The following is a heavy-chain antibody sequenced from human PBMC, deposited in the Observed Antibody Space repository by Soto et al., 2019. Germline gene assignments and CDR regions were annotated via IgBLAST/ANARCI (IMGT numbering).Heavy chain of an antibody. V-gene: IGHV3-30*18. Sequence: ESGGGVVQPGRSLRLSCAASGFTFSRYGMHWVRQAPGKGLEWVAVISYDGSNKYYADSVKGRFTISRDNSKNTLYLQMNSLRAEDTAVYYCAKERIPIFWGAGRRGTDYGGQGTLVTVSS. CDR1: GFTFSRYG. D-gene: IGHD3-9*01. CDR3: AKERIPIFWGAGRRGTDY. CDR2: ISYDGSNK. J-gene: IGHJ4*02.